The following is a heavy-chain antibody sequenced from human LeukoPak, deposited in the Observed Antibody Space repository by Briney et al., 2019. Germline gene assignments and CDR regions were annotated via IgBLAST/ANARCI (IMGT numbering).Heavy chain of an antibody. Sequence: SETLSLTCTVSGGSLSSSSYYWGWIRQPPGKGLEWIGCIYYSGSTYYNPSLKSRVTISVDTSKNQFSLKLSSVTAADTAVYYCARVGPPYYDIVTGYQLWFDPWGQGTLVTVSS. CDR2: IYYSGST. J-gene: IGHJ5*02. CDR1: GGSLSSSSYY. CDR3: ARVGPPYYDIVTGYQLWFDP. V-gene: IGHV4-39*07. D-gene: IGHD3-9*01.